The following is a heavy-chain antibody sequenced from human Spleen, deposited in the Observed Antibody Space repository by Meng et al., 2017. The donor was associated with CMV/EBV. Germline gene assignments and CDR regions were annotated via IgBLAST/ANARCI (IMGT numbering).Heavy chain of an antibody. CDR3: ARDHPSGSYGGWFDP. CDR1: GGSISSSGYY. CDR2: IYYSGST. D-gene: IGHD1-26*01. Sequence: SETLSLTCTVTGGSISSSGYYWGWIRQPPGRGLEWIASIYYSGSTYHKPSLKSRVAISVDTSKNQFSLNLSSVTAADTAVYYCARDHPSGSYGGWFDPWGQGTLVTVSS. J-gene: IGHJ5*02. V-gene: IGHV4-39*07.